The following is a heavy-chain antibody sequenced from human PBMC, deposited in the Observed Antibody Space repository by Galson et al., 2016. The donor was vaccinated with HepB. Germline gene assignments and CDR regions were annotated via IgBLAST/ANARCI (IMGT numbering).Heavy chain of an antibody. D-gene: IGHD4-23*01. V-gene: IGHV3-48*02. CDR3: ARGYYGDNSAVDY. J-gene: IGHJ4*02. Sequence: SLRLSCAASGFTFSHYSMNWVRQAPGKGLEWVSYISGSSNTIYYADSVKGRCTISRDNAKNSLYLQMNSLRDDDTAVYYCARGYYGDNSAVDYWGQGTLVTGSS. CDR2: ISGSSNTI. CDR1: GFTFSHYS.